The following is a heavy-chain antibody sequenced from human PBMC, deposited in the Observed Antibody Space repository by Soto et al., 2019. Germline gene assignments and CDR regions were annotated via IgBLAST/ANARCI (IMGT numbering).Heavy chain of an antibody. CDR3: ARAASAYSSYDNWFDP. Sequence: SVKVSCKASGYTFTSYYMDWVLQAPGQGLEWMGIINPSGGSTSYAQKFQGRVTMTRDTSTSTVYMELSSLRSEDTAVYYCARAASAYSSYDNWFDPWGQGTLVTVSS. D-gene: IGHD6-6*01. V-gene: IGHV1-46*01. J-gene: IGHJ5*02. CDR1: GYTFTSYY. CDR2: INPSGGST.